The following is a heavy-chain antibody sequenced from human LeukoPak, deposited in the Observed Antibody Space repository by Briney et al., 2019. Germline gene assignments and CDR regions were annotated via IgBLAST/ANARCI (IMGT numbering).Heavy chain of an antibody. CDR3: AREKYYYDSSGNMDV. V-gene: IGHV3-23*01. D-gene: IGHD3-22*01. J-gene: IGHJ6*03. CDR2: ISGSGGST. Sequence: GGTLRLSCAASGFTFSSYGMSWVRQAPGKGLEWVSAISGSGGSTYYADSVKGRFTISRDNSKNTLYLQMNSLRAEDTAVYYCAREKYYYDSSGNMDVWGKGTTVTVSS. CDR1: GFTFSSYG.